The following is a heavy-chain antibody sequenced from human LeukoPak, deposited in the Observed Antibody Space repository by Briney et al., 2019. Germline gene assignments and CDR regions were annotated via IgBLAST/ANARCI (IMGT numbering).Heavy chain of an antibody. D-gene: IGHD3-10*01. CDR2: IITRGGST. V-gene: IGHV1-46*01. CDR1: GYTFTSYY. CDR3: ARGRENYYGSGSYGYFDY. J-gene: IGHJ4*02. Sequence: EGSVKVSCKASGYTFTSYYMHWVRQAPGQGLEWMGIIITRGGSTSYAQKFQGRVTMTRDTSTSTVYMELSSLRSEDTAVYYCARGRENYYGSGSYGYFDYWGQGTLVTVSS.